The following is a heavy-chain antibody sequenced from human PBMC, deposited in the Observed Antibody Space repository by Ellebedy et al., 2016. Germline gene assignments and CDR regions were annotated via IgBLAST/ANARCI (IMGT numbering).Heavy chain of an antibody. J-gene: IGHJ4*02. CDR2: IYYSGST. CDR1: GGSISSYY. D-gene: IGHD3-16*01. Sequence: SETLSLTCTVSGGSISSYYWSWIRQPPGKGLEWIGYIYYSGSTNYNPSLKSRVTISVDTSKNQFSLNLSSVTAADTAVYYCARDRGSGQYSDYWGQGTLVTVSS. CDR3: ARDRGSGQYSDY. V-gene: IGHV4-59*01.